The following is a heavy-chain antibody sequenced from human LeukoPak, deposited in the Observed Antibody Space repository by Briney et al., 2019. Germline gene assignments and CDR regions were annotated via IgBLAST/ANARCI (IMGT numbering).Heavy chain of an antibody. D-gene: IGHD3-22*01. J-gene: IGHJ4*02. Sequence: ASVKVSCKASGYTFTSYYMHWVRQAPGQGLEWMGIINPSGGSTSYAQKFQGRVTMTRDTSTSTVYMELSSLRSEDTAVYYCARDRGGYYDSSGFDYWGQGTLVTVSS. CDR1: GYTFTSYY. V-gene: IGHV1-46*01. CDR2: INPSGGST. CDR3: ARDRGGYYDSSGFDY.